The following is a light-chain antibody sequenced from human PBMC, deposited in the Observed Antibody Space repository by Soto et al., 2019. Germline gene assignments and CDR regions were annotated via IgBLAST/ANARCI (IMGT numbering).Light chain of an antibody. CDR3: GTWDSSLSAYV. CDR1: SSNIGNNY. V-gene: IGLV1-51*02. J-gene: IGLJ1*01. Sequence: QSVLTQPPSVSAAPGQQVTISCSGSSSNIGNNYVSWFQHLPGATPKLLIYENNRRPTGIPDRFSGSKSATSATLGITGLQTGDEADYYCGTWDSSLSAYVFGTGTKVTVL. CDR2: ENN.